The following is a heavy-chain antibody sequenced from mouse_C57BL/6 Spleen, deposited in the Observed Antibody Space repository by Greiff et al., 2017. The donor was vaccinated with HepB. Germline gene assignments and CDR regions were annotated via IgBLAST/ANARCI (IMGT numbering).Heavy chain of an antibody. CDR1: GFTFTDYY. J-gene: IGHJ3*01. D-gene: IGHD2-4*01. CDR3: ARYHYDYGPFAY. CDR2: IRNKANGYTT. V-gene: IGHV7-3*01. Sequence: EVMLVESGGGLVQPGGSLSLSCAASGFTFTDYYMSWVRQPPGKALEWLGFIRNKANGYTTEYSASVKGRFTISRDNSQSILYLQMNALRAEDSATYYCARYHYDYGPFAYWGQGTLVTVSA.